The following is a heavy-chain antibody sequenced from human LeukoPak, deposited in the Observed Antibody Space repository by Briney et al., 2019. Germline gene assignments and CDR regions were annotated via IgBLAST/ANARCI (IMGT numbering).Heavy chain of an antibody. CDR3: ARATGYYDFWSGYYADYYYYYMDV. J-gene: IGHJ6*03. CDR1: GFTFSSYS. V-gene: IGHV3-20*04. Sequence: GGSLRLSCAASGFTFSSYSMSWVRQAPGKGLEWVSGINWNGGSTGYADSVKGRFTISRDNAKNSLYLQMNSLRAEDTALYYCARATGYYDFWSGYYADYYYYYMDVWGKGTTVTVSS. CDR2: INWNGGST. D-gene: IGHD3-3*01.